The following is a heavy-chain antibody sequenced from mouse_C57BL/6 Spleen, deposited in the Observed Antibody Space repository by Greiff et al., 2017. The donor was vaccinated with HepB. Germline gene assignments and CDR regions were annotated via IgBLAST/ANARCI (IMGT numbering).Heavy chain of an antibody. Sequence: PIQGLEWIGNIDPSDSETHYNQKFKDKATLTVDKSSSTAYMQLSSLTSEDSAVYYCARWSPSYWYFDVWGTGTTVTVSS. J-gene: IGHJ1*03. V-gene: IGHV1-52*01. CDR2: IDPSDSET. D-gene: IGHD2-10*02. CDR3: ARWSPSYWYFDV.